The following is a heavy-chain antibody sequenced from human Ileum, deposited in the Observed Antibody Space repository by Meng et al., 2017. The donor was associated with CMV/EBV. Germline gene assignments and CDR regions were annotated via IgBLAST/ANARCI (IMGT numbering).Heavy chain of an antibody. Sequence: GAFLKTSCAASGFTFSDDYMSWIRHAPGKGLWWVSYISSSGSTIYYADSVKGRTTISSNNAKNSLYPQMNNLRAEDTTVYYCAKGHTINTLTVFDYWGQGTLVTVSS. CDR2: ISSSGSTI. D-gene: IGHD3-16*01. J-gene: IGHJ4*02. CDR1: GFTFSDDY. V-gene: IGHV3-11*01. CDR3: AKGHTINTLTVFDY.